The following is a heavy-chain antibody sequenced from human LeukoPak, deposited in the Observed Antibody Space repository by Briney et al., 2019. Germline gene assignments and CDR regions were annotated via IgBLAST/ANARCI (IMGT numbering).Heavy chain of an antibody. CDR3: AGTHGSGEHYFDY. V-gene: IGHV3-48*02. D-gene: IGHD3-10*01. CDR2: ITSSSSTL. J-gene: IGHJ4*02. Sequence: GGSLRLSCAASGFTFSTYNMNWVRQAPGKGLEWVSYITSSSSTLFYADSVKGRFTISRDNAKNSLYLQMNSLRDEDTAVYYCAGTHGSGEHYFDYWGQGTLVTVSS. CDR1: GFTFSTYN.